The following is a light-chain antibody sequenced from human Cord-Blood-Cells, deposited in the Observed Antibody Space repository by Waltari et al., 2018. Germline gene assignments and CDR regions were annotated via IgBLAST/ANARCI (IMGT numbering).Light chain of an antibody. CDR1: SSDVGGYNY. J-gene: IGLJ3*02. V-gene: IGLV2-11*01. CDR3: CSYADSYTLV. CDR2: DVS. Sequence: QSALTQPRSVSGSPGQSVTISCTGTSSDVGGYNYDSWYQQHPGKAPKLMIYDVSKRPSGVPDSFSGSKSGNTASLTISGIQAEDEADYCCCSYADSYTLVFGGGTKLTVL.